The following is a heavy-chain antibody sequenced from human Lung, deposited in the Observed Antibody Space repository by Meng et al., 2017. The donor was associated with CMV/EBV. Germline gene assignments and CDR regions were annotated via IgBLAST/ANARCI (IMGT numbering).Heavy chain of an antibody. D-gene: IGHD2-21*02. CDR1: GYSLRSYA. Sequence: QVHLVQSGSELKKPGASVKVSCKASGYSLRSYAVNWLRQAPGRGLEWMGWINPSTAHPTYAQDFTGRFVFSLDISVNTAYLQINSLKAEDTAIYYCVRDVPDGDISLFDSWGQGTLVTVSS. CDR3: VRDVPDGDISLFDS. V-gene: IGHV7-4-1*02. J-gene: IGHJ4*02. CDR2: INPSTAHP.